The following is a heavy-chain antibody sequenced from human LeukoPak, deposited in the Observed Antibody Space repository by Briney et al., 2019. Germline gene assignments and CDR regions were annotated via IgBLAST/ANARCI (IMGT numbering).Heavy chain of an antibody. D-gene: IGHD2-15*01. CDR2: INHSGST. Sequence: SETLSLTCAVYGVSFSGYYWSWIRQPPGKGLEWIGEINHSGSTKYNPAPKSRVIISVDKSKNQFTLKLSSVTAPDTAVYYCGIGSYWSGGSCSSRPVDYWGQGTLVTVSS. CDR1: GVSFSGYY. CDR3: GIGSYWSGGSCSSRPVDY. J-gene: IGHJ4*02. V-gene: IGHV4-34*01.